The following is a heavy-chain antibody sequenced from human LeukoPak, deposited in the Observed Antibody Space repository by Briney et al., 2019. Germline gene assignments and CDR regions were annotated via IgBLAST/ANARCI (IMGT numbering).Heavy chain of an antibody. CDR3: ASSYYYGSGSYFGSDY. Sequence: ASAKVCCKASGYTFTGYYMHWVRQAPGQGLEWMGWINPNSGGTNYAQKFQGRVTMTRDTSISTAYMELSRLRSDDTAVYYCASSYYYGSGSYFGSDYWGQGTLVTVSS. J-gene: IGHJ4*02. V-gene: IGHV1-2*02. CDR1: GYTFTGYY. CDR2: INPNSGGT. D-gene: IGHD3-10*01.